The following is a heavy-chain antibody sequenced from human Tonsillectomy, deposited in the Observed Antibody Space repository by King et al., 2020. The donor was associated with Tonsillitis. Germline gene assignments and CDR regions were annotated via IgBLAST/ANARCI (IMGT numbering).Heavy chain of an antibody. CDR2: IYSGGSST. CDR1: GFTFSSYA. D-gene: IGHD3-10*01. V-gene: IGHV3-23*03. J-gene: IGHJ4*02. CDR3: AKAAFGESGSFDY. Sequence: VQLVESGGGLVQPGGSLRLSCAASGFTFSSYAMNWVRQAPGKGLELVSVIYSGGSSTYYADSVKGRFTISRDNSKNTLYLQMNSLRAEDTAVYYCAKAAFGESGSFDYWGQGTLVTVSS.